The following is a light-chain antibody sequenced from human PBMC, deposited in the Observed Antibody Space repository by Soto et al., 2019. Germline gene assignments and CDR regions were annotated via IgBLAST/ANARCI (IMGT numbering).Light chain of an antibody. Sequence: QSALTQPASVSGSPGQSITISCTGTSSDVGGYNYVSWYQQHPGKAPKLMIYDVSNRSSGVSNRFSGSKSGNTASLTISGLQAEDEADYYCSSYTSSIPVVFGGGTKVTVL. CDR2: DVS. CDR1: SSDVGGYNY. CDR3: SSYTSSIPVV. V-gene: IGLV2-14*01. J-gene: IGLJ2*01.